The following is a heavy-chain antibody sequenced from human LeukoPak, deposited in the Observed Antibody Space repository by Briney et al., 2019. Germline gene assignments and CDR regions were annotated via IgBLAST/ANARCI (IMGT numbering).Heavy chain of an antibody. Sequence: SETLSLTCTVSGDSFSSGYWSWIRQSPGKGLEWIGYTSHSDSTRYNPSLKSRVTMSIDTSMNQFSLKVTSVTAADTAVYYCARGSSRFDCWGQGTLVTVSS. CDR2: TSHSDST. CDR1: GDSFSSGY. V-gene: IGHV4-59*01. D-gene: IGHD6-13*01. CDR3: ARGSSRFDC. J-gene: IGHJ4*02.